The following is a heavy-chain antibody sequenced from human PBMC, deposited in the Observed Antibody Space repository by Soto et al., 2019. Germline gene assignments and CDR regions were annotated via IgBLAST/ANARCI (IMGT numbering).Heavy chain of an antibody. CDR3: AVYMAMFL. V-gene: IGHV3-23*01. Sequence: EVQLLESGGGLAQPGGSLRLSCAASGVSFSTFAMNWVRQAPGKGLEWVSGMNTGGHSTYYADSVKGRFTVSRDNSRNTVYLQMNTLRVEDTAVYYCAVYMAMFLGGQGTLVTVSS. J-gene: IGHJ4*02. CDR2: MNTGGHST. CDR1: GVSFSTFA. D-gene: IGHD3-10*02.